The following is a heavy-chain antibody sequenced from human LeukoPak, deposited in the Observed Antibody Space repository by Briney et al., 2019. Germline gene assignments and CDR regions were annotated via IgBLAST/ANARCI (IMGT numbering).Heavy chain of an antibody. CDR2: IKNDGSSA. J-gene: IGHJ5*01. CDR1: GFTFRNYW. CDR3: AKSDWFDP. V-gene: IGHV3-74*01. Sequence: GGSLRLSCATSGFTFRNYWMSWLRQAPGKGLVWVARIKNDGSSASYAESVKGRFTISRDNARSTLFLQMNSLGVDDTAVYCCAKSDWFDPWGRGILVTVSS.